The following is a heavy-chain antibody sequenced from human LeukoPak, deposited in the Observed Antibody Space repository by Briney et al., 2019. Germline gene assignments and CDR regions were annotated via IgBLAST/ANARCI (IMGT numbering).Heavy chain of an antibody. CDR3: VIWGDYDVLTGYYVPDY. V-gene: IGHV3-23*01. CDR1: GFTFSNYA. Sequence: GGSLRLSCVASGFTFSNYAMSWVRQAPGKGLAWVSAITGSGTNTYYADSLKGRFTISRDNSKNTVFLQTNSLRHEDTAIYYCVIWGDYDVLTGYYVPDYWGQGTLVTVSS. CDR2: ITGSGTNT. D-gene: IGHD3-9*01. J-gene: IGHJ4*02.